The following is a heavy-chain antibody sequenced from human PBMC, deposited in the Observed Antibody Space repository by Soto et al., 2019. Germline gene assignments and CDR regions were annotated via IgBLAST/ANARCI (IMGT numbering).Heavy chain of an antibody. V-gene: IGHV3-49*03. J-gene: IGHJ1*01. D-gene: IGHD4-4*01. CDR3: TRSLTKRPSEYFQH. CDR1: GFTFGDYA. CDR2: IRSKAYGGTT. Sequence: GGSLRLSCTASGFTFGDYAMSWFRQAPGKGLEWVGFIRSKAYGGTTEYAASVKGRFTISRDDSKSIAYLQMNSLKTEDTAVYYCTRSLTKRPSEYFQHWGQGTLVTVSS.